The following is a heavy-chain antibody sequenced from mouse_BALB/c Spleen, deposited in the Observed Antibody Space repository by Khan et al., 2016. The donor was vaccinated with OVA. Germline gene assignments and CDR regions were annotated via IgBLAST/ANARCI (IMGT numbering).Heavy chain of an antibody. CDR2: INPSTGYT. D-gene: IGHD1-2*01. CDR3: SRNYGYDYFDY. J-gene: IGHJ2*01. CDR1: GYTLTRYY. Sequence: QVQLQQPGAELVKPGASVKLSCKASGYTLTRYYMFLVKQRPGQGLEWIGGINPSTGYTNLNEKFKNKATLTVVKSSTTVYKQPISLTSEDSAVYYCSRNYGYDYFDYWGQGTTLTVSS. V-gene: IGHV1S81*02.